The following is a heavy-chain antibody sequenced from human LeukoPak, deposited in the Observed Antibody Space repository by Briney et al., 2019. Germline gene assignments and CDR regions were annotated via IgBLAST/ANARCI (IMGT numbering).Heavy chain of an antibody. D-gene: IGHD6-19*01. V-gene: IGHV3-53*01. CDR1: GFTVSSNY. J-gene: IGHJ4*02. CDR2: IYSGGST. CDR3: AKEAVAGIDY. Sequence: GGSLRLSRAASGFTVSSNYMSWVRQAPGKGLEWVSVIYSGGSTYYADSVKGRFTISRDNSKNTLYLQMNSLRAEDTAVYYCAKEAVAGIDYWGQGTLVTVSS.